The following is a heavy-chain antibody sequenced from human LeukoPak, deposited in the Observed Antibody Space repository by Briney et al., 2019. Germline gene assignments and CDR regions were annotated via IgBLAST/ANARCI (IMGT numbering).Heavy chain of an antibody. J-gene: IGHJ4*02. D-gene: IGHD3-10*01. CDR2: IYTSGST. V-gene: IGHV4-4*07. CDR1: GGSISSYY. CDR3: ARGFDYYYGSGSYCNPTYYFDY. Sequence: PSETLSLTCTVSGGSISSYYWSWIRQPAGKGLEWIGRIYTSGSTNYNPSLKSRVTMSVDTSKNQFSLKLSSVTAADTAVYYCARGFDYYYGSGSYCNPTYYFDYWGQGTLVTVSS.